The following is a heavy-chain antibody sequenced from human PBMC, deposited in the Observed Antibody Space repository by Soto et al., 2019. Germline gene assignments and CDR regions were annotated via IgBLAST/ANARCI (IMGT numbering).Heavy chain of an antibody. CDR3: ARGMDRKIGLFDL. CDR2: VYSNGAT. CDR1: GGSMSGLY. D-gene: IGHD3-16*01. Sequence: QVQLQEAGPGLVKPSETLSITCTVSGGSMSGLYWSWIRPSPLKGLEWIGYVYSNGATNYNPSFKGRVTLSVDTSKNRFSLRLTSVTAADTAVYYCARGMDRKIGLFDLWGPGNLITVAS. J-gene: IGHJ5*02. V-gene: IGHV4-59*11.